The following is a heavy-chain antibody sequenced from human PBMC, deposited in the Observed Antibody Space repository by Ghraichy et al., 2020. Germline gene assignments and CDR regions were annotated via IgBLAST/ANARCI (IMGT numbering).Heavy chain of an antibody. Sequence: SETLSLTCTVSGGSISSSSYYWGWIRQPPGKGLEWIGSIYYSGSTYYNPSLKSRVTISVDTSKNQFSLKLSSVTAADTAVYYCARLKLERWLQFDRGAFDIWGQGTMVTVSS. V-gene: IGHV4-39*01. CDR1: GGSISSSSYY. CDR3: ARLKLERWLQFDRGAFDI. D-gene: IGHD5-24*01. J-gene: IGHJ3*02. CDR2: IYYSGST.